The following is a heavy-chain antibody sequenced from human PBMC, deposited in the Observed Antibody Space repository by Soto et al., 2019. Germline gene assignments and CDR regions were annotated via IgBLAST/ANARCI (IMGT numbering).Heavy chain of an antibody. D-gene: IGHD2-2*01. CDR2: ISGSSSNI. V-gene: IGHV3-21*01. CDR3: ARSPVPAAATWYFDS. CDR1: EFTFSVYL. J-gene: IGHJ4*02. Sequence: EVQLVESGGGLVKPGGSLRLSCVASEFTFSVYLMNWVRQAPGKGLEWVSSISGSSSNINHADSVKGRFTISRDNAKNSLYLQMNSLRAEDTAVYYCARSPVPAAATWYFDSWGQGTLVTVSS.